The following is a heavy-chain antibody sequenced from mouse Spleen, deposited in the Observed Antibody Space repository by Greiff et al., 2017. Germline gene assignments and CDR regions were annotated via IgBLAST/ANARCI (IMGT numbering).Heavy chain of an antibody. CDR3: ARPGMITTAWFAY. V-gene: IGHV5-9-3*01. CDR2: ISSGGGNT. J-gene: IGHJ3*01. Sequence: EVQLVESGGGLVKLGGSLKLSCAASGFTFSSYAMSWVRQTPEKRLEWVATISSGGGNTYYPDSVKGRFTISRDNAKNTLYLQMSSLKSEDTAMYYCARPGMITTAWFAYWGQGTLVTVSA. D-gene: IGHD2-4*01. CDR1: GFTFSSYA.